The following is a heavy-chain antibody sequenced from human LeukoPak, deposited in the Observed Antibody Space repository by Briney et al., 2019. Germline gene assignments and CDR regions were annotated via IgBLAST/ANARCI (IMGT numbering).Heavy chain of an antibody. D-gene: IGHD3-10*01. CDR1: GYSISSGYY. CDR3: ARLLQGSGTYLHYMDV. J-gene: IGHJ6*03. Sequence: SETLSLTCTVSGYSISSGYYWGWIRQPPGKGLEWIGEINHSATTNYNPSLKSRVTLSVDTSKNQFSLKLSYVTAADTGVYYCARLLQGSGTYLHYMDVWGEGTTVTISS. CDR2: INHSATT. V-gene: IGHV4-38-2*02.